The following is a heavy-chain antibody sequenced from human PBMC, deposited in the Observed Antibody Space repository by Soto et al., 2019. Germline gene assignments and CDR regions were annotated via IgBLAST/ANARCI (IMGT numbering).Heavy chain of an antibody. CDR3: ARDLWDCSSTSCRGYFDY. Sequence: SGGSLRLSCTASGFTFSSYAMHWVRQAPGKGLEWVAVISYDGSNKYYAESVKGRFTISRDNSKNTLYLQMNSLRAEDTAVYYCARDLWDCSSTSCRGYFDYWGQGTLVTVSS. D-gene: IGHD2-2*01. CDR2: ISYDGSNK. V-gene: IGHV3-30-3*01. J-gene: IGHJ4*02. CDR1: GFTFSSYA.